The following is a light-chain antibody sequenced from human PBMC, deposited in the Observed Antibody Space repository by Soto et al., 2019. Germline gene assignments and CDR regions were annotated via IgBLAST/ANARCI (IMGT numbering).Light chain of an antibody. CDR3: QKYNSAPWT. V-gene: IGKV1-27*01. CDR2: AAS. J-gene: IGKJ1*01. CDR1: QGISNF. Sequence: DIQMTQSPSSLSASVGDRVTITCRASQGISNFLAWHQQKPGKVPKLLIYAASTLQSGVPSRFSVSGSGTDFTLTITSLQPEDVATYYCQKYNSAPWTFGQVTKVEIK.